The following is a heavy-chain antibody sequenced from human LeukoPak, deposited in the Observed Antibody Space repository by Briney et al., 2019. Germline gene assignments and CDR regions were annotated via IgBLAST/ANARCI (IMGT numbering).Heavy chain of an antibody. J-gene: IGHJ5*02. V-gene: IGHV4-59*01. CDR2: IYYSGST. Sequence: KASETLSLTCAVSGGSISSYYWSWIRQPPGKGLEWIGYIYYSGSTNYNPSLKSRVTISVDTSKNQFSLKLSSVTAADTAVYYCARLKGRAVVAATVDDWFDPWGQGTLVTVSS. D-gene: IGHD2-15*01. CDR3: ARLKGRAVVAATVDDWFDP. CDR1: GGSISSYY.